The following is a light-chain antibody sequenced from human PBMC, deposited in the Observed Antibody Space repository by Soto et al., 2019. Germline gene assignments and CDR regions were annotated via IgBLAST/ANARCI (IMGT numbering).Light chain of an antibody. V-gene: IGLV2-14*01. CDR2: EVS. CDR3: SSYTSSSTYV. CDR1: STDVGGYNY. Sequence: QSALTQPASVSGSPGQSITISCTGSSTDVGGYNYVSWYQQHPGKAPKVMIYEVSNRPSGVSNRFSRSKSGNTASLTISGLQAEDEADYYCSSYTSSSTYVFGTGTKVTVL. J-gene: IGLJ1*01.